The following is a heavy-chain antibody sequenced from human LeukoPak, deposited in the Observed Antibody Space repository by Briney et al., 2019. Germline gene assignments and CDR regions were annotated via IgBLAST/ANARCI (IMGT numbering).Heavy chain of an antibody. J-gene: IGHJ4*02. CDR2: INGRGVTT. Sequence: PGGSLRLSCAASGFTFSSYAMGWVRQAPGKGLEWVSTINGRGVTTFYADSVKGRFTISRDNSKNTLYLQMNSLRAEDTAVYYCAKHKGSVSYYLYSFDYWGQGTLVTVSS. CDR1: GFTFSSYA. CDR3: AKHKGSVSYYLYSFDY. V-gene: IGHV3-23*01. D-gene: IGHD3-10*01.